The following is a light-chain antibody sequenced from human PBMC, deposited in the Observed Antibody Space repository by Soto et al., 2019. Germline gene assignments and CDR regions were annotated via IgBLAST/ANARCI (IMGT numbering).Light chain of an antibody. V-gene: IGKV1-9*01. CDR3: QQYDSFSVT. CDR2: AAS. CDR1: QGISSY. Sequence: IKLTQSPSSLSASVGDRVTITCRASQGISSYLAWYQQKPGKAPKLLIYAASTLKRGVPPRFSGSGSGTEFTLTISSLQPDDFATYYCQQYDSFSVTFGQGAKV. J-gene: IGKJ1*01.